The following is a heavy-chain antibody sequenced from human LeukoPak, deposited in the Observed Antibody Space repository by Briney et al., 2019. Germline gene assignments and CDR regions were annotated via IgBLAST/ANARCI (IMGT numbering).Heavy chain of an antibody. CDR2: ISSTTSYI. D-gene: IGHD1-14*01. V-gene: IGHV3-21*01. J-gene: IGHJ4*02. CDR3: ARSPPDGAIDY. Sequence: GGSLRLSCAASGFTLSSYAMSWVRQAPGKGLEWVSSISSTTSYIYYADSLKGRFTISRDNAKNSLYLQMNSLRAEDTALYYCARSPPDGAIDYWGQGTLVTVSS. CDR1: GFTLSSYA.